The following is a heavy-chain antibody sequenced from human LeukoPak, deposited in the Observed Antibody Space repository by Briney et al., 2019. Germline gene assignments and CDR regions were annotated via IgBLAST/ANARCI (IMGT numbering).Heavy chain of an antibody. Sequence: GGSLRLSCAASDVTVSSNYMSWVRQAPGKGLEWVSVIYIGGSTYYSDSVKGRFTISRDNSKNTLYLQMSSLSAEDTAVYYCARGALGGYYNFDYWGQGTLVTVSS. CDR1: DVTVSSNY. D-gene: IGHD3-22*01. CDR2: IYIGGST. CDR3: ARGALGGYYNFDY. V-gene: IGHV3-53*01. J-gene: IGHJ4*02.